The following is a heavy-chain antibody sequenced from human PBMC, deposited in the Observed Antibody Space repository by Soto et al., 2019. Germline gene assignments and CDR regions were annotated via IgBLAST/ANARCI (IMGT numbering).Heavy chain of an antibody. V-gene: IGHV4-34*01. D-gene: IGHD3-3*01. CDR2: INHSGST. J-gene: IGHJ6*02. CDR1: GGSCSGYY. CDR3: ARDQGYYDFWSGPSGYYYGMDV. Sequence: SETLSLTCAVYGGSCSGYYWSWIRQPPGKGLEWIGEINHSGSTNYNPSLKSRVTISVDTSKNQFSLKLSSVTAADTAVYYCARDQGYYDFWSGPSGYYYGMDVWGQGTTVTVSS.